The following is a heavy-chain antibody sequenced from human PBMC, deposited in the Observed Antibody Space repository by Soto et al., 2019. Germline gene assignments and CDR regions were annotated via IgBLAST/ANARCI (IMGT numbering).Heavy chain of an antibody. Sequence: ASVKVSCKASGGTFSSYAVQWVRQARGQRLEWIGWIVVGSGNTNYAQKLQERVTITRDMSTSTAYMELSSLRSEDTAVYYCAAVSGVYCSGGSCYSPYYGMDVWGQGTTVTVSS. J-gene: IGHJ6*02. CDR1: GGTFSSYA. CDR2: IVVGSGNT. V-gene: IGHV1-58*01. D-gene: IGHD2-15*01. CDR3: AAVSGVYCSGGSCYSPYYGMDV.